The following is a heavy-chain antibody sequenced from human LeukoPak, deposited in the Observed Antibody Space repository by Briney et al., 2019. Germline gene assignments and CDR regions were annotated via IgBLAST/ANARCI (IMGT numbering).Heavy chain of an antibody. Sequence: GGSLRLSCAASGFTFCDYYMSWIRQAPGKGLEWLSYISGSGDSKFYADSVKGRFTISRDNAKNSLYLQMNSLRAEDTAVYYCARRAYSDYFFDYWGQGILVTVSS. V-gene: IGHV3-11*01. CDR1: GFTFCDYY. J-gene: IGHJ4*02. CDR2: ISGSGDSK. D-gene: IGHD4-11*01. CDR3: ARRAYSDYFFDY.